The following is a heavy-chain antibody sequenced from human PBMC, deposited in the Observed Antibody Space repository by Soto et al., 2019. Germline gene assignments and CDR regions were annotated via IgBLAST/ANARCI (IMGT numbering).Heavy chain of an antibody. CDR1: GFTFSDYY. D-gene: IGHD1-7*01. CDR2: ISSSGSTI. V-gene: IGHV3-11*01. CDR3: ARDRNWNSIFDY. J-gene: IGHJ4*02. Sequence: QVQLVESGGGLVKPGGSLRLSCAASGFTFSDYYMSWIRQAPGKGLEWVSYISSSGSTIYYADSVQGRFTMSRDNAKNSLYLQMNSLGAEDTAVYYSARDRNWNSIFDYWGQGTLVTVSS.